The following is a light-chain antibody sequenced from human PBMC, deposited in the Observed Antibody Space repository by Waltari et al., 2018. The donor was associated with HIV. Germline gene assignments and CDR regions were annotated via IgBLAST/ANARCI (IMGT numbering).Light chain of an antibody. CDR2: DVS. J-gene: IGLJ1*01. V-gene: IGLV2-14*01. CDR1: SSDVGGDNY. CDR3: SSYTSTYV. Sequence: QSALTQPASVSGSPGQSITISCTRTSSDVGGDNYVSWYQQHPGKAPKLMIYDVSNRPSGVSNRFSGSKSGNTASLTISGLQAEDEADYYCSSYTSTYVFGTGTKVTVL.